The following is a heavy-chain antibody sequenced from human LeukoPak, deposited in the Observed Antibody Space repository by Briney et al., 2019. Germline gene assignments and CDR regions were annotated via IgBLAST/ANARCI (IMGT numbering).Heavy chain of an antibody. D-gene: IGHD2-2*02. CDR3: ARQMRKGLIPSRYFDY. J-gene: IGHJ4*02. Sequence: PSETLSLTCAVYGGSFSGYYWSWIRQPPGKGLEWIGEINHSGSTNYNPSLKSRVTISVDTSKNQFSLKLSSVTAADTAVYYCARQMRKGLIPSRYFDYWGQGTLVTVSS. CDR1: GGSFSGYY. V-gene: IGHV4-34*01. CDR2: INHSGST.